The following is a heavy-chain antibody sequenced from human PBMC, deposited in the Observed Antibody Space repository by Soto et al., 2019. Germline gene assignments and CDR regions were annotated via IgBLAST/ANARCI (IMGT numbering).Heavy chain of an antibody. J-gene: IGHJ2*01. V-gene: IGHV3-23*01. D-gene: IGHD4-17*01. CDR2: ISGSGDST. Sequence: EVQLLESGGGLVQPGGSLRLSCAASGFTFSSYAMSWVRQAPGKGLEWVSAISGSGDSTYYADSVKGRFTISRDNSKDTQYLQMNSLRAEDTAVYYCAKRTVGWYFDLWGRGTLVTVSS. CDR3: AKRTVGWYFDL. CDR1: GFTFSSYA.